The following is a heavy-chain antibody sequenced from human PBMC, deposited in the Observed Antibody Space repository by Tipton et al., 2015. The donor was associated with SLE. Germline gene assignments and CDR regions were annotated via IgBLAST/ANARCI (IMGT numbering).Heavy chain of an antibody. Sequence: TLSLTCTVAGGSISGYYWSWIRQPPGKGLEWIGYIYNGGSTNYNPSLKSRVTISEDTSKNQFSLKLSSVTAADTAVYYCASLGYSYGLGFDYWGQGTLVTVSS. D-gene: IGHD5-18*01. CDR3: ASLGYSYGLGFDY. CDR1: GGSISGYY. CDR2: IYNGGST. J-gene: IGHJ4*02. V-gene: IGHV4-59*07.